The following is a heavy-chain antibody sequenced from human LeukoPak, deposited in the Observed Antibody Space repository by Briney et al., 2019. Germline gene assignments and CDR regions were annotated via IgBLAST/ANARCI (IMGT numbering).Heavy chain of an antibody. CDR3: ARDYYDSSGYFGY. D-gene: IGHD3-22*01. J-gene: IGHJ4*02. CDR2: IIPIFGTA. CDR1: GGTFSSYA. Sequence: SVKVSCKSSGGTFSSYAISWVRQAPGQGLEWMGGIIPIFGTANYAQKFQGRVTITTDESTSTAYMELSSLRSEDTAVYYCARDYYDSSGYFGYWGQGTLVTVSS. V-gene: IGHV1-69*05.